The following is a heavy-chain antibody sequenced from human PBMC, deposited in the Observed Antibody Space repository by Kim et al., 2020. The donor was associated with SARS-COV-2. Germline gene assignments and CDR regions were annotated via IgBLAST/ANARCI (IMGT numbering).Heavy chain of an antibody. D-gene: IGHD3-22*01. V-gene: IGHV5-51*01. J-gene: IGHJ4*02. CDR3: ARQFDYYDSSGYHFDY. Sequence: GESLKISCKGSGYSFTSYWIGWVRQMPGKGLEWMGIIYPGDSDTRYSPSFQGQVTISADKSISTAYLQWSSLKASDTAMYYCARQFDYYDSSGYHFDYWGQGTLVTVSS. CDR2: IYPGDSDT. CDR1: GYSFTSYW.